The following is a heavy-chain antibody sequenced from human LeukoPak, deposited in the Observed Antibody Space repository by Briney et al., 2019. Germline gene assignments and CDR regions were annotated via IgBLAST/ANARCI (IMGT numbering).Heavy chain of an antibody. CDR2: ISNSGGST. V-gene: IGHV3-23*01. CDR3: ASDLRGGDWSVDY. CDR1: GFTFPTYA. Sequence: PGGSLRLSCAASGFTFPTYAMSWVRQAPGKGLEWVSVISNSGGSTWYADSVKGRFTISRDNSKNTLSLQMDSLRAEDSAVYYCASDLRGGDWSVDYWGQGTLVTVSS. D-gene: IGHD3-9*01. J-gene: IGHJ4*02.